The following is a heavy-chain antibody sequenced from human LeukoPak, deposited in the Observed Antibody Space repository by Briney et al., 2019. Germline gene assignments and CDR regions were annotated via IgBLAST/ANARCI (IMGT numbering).Heavy chain of an antibody. Sequence: QSGGSLRLSCAASGFTVSSNYMSWVRQAPGKGLEWVSVIYSGGSTYYADSVKGRFTISRDNSKNTLYLQMNSLRAEDTAVCYCARAGFRDGYNYFYFDYWGQGTLVTVSS. CDR2: IYSGGST. CDR3: ARAGFRDGYNYFYFDY. CDR1: GFTVSSNY. D-gene: IGHD5-24*01. J-gene: IGHJ4*02. V-gene: IGHV3-66*01.